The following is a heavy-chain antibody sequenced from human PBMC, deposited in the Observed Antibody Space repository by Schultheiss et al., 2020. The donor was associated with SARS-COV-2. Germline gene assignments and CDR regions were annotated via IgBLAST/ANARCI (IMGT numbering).Heavy chain of an antibody. D-gene: IGHD2-8*02. J-gene: IGHJ6*02. CDR3: AKPILAPLYYYGMDV. Sequence: SLKISCTASGFTFGDYAMHWVRQAPGKGLEWVSGISWNSGSIGYADSVKGRFTISRDNAKNSLYLQMNSLRAEDTALYYCAKPILAPLYYYGMDVWGQGTTVTVSS. V-gene: IGHV3-9*01. CDR2: ISWNSGSI. CDR1: GFTFGDYA.